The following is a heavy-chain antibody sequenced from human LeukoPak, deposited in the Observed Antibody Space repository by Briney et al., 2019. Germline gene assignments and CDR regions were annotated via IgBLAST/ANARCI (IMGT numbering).Heavy chain of an antibody. Sequence: SETLSLTCTVSGGSISSGGYYWSWIRQHPGKGLEWIGYFYYSGSTYYNPSLKSRVTLSVDTSKNQFSLKLSSVTAADTAVYYCAKGEDYDFWSHLDYWGQGTLVTVSS. CDR1: GGSISSGGYY. J-gene: IGHJ4*02. V-gene: IGHV4-31*03. D-gene: IGHD3-3*01. CDR2: FYYSGST. CDR3: AKGEDYDFWSHLDY.